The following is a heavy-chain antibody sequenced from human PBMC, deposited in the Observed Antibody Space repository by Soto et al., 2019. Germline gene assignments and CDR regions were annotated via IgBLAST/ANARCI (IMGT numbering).Heavy chain of an antibody. CDR2: IYYSGST. Sequence: SETLSLTCTVSGGSISSYYWSWIRQLPGKGLEWIGYIYYSGSTNYNPSLKSRVTISVDTSKNQFSLKLSSVTAAVTVVYYFARRQYGDSNYYFDYWGQGTLVTVSS. J-gene: IGHJ4*02. D-gene: IGHD4-17*01. CDR3: ARRQYGDSNYYFDY. V-gene: IGHV4-59*08. CDR1: GGSISSYY.